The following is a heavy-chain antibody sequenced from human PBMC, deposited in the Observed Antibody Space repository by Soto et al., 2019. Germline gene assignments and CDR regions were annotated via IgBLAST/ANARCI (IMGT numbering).Heavy chain of an antibody. J-gene: IGHJ4*02. CDR3: AGSYCSSTSCYRTFDY. CDR1: SGSISSSNW. V-gene: IGHV4-4*02. CDR2: IYHSGST. Sequence: SETLSLTCAVSSGSISSSNWWSWVRQPPGKGLEWIGEIYHSGSTNYNPSLKSRVTISVDKSKNQFSLKLSSVTAADTAVYYCAGSYCSSTSCYRTFDYWGQGTLVTVSS. D-gene: IGHD2-2*01.